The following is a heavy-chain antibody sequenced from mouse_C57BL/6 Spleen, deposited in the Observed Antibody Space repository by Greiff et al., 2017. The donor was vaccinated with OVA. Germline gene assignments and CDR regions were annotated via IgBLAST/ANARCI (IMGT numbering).Heavy chain of an antibody. V-gene: IGHV1-69*01. J-gene: IGHJ1*03. D-gene: IGHD1-1*01. CDR3: SLITTVVRRYFDV. CDR2: IDPSDSYT. Sequence: QVQLQQPGAELVMPGASVKLSCKASGYTFTSYWMHWVKQRPGQGLEWLGEIDPSDSYTNYNQKFKGKSTLTVDKSSSTAYMQLSSLTSEDSAVYYFSLITTVVRRYFDVWGTGTTVTVSS. CDR1: GYTFTSYW.